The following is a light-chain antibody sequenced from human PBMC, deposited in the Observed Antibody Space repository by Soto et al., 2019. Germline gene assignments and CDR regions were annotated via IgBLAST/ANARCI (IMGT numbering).Light chain of an antibody. Sequence: QSVLTQPASVSGSPGQSITISCTGISSDIGGYNYVSWYQHHPGKAPKLIIHEVTNRPSGVSNRFSGSKSGNTASLTISGLLAEDEGDYYCSSYTSTNTLWVFGGGTQLTVL. CDR2: EVT. CDR1: SSDIGGYNY. J-gene: IGLJ3*02. V-gene: IGLV2-14*01. CDR3: SSYTSTNTLWV.